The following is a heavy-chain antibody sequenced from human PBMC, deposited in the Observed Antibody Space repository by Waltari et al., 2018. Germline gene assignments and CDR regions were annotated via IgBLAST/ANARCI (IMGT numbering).Heavy chain of an antibody. V-gene: IGHV3-23*04. J-gene: IGHJ4*02. D-gene: IGHD2-15*01. CDR1: GFTFSSYA. Sequence: EVQLVESGGGLVQPGGSLRLSCAASGFTFSSYAMSWVRKAAGKGRGWGSAISGSGGSTYYSDSVNGRFTISRDNSKNTLYLQMNSLRAEDTAGYYCAKGGVVDFDYWGQGTLVTVAS. CDR3: AKGGVVDFDY. CDR2: ISGSGGST.